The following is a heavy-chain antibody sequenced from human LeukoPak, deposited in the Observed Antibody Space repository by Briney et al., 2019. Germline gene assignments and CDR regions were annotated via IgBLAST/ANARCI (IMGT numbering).Heavy chain of an antibody. D-gene: IGHD3-16*01. CDR2: ISSSSSYI. Sequence: PGGSLRLSCAASGFTFSSYSMNWVRQAPGKGLEWVSSISSSSSYIYYADSVKGRFTISRDNSKNTLYLQMNSLRVEDTAVYYCAKDLYAWYFDLWGRGTLVTVSS. CDR3: AKDLYAWYFDL. V-gene: IGHV3-21*04. J-gene: IGHJ2*01. CDR1: GFTFSSYS.